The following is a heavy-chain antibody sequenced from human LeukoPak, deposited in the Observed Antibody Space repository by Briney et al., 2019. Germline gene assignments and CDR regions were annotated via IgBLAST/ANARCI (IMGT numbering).Heavy chain of an antibody. CDR1: GGSFSGYY. V-gene: IGHV4-34*01. Sequence: SETLSLTCAVYGGSFSGYYWSWIRQPPGKGLEWIGEINHSGSTNYNPSLKSRVTISVDTSKNKFSLKLSSVTAADTAVYYCARGYFDWLSPEVNWFDPWGQGTLVTVSS. CDR2: INHSGST. J-gene: IGHJ5*02. D-gene: IGHD3-9*01. CDR3: ARGYFDWLSPEVNWFDP.